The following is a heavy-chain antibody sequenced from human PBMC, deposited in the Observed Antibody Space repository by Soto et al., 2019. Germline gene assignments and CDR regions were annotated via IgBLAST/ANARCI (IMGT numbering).Heavy chain of an antibody. CDR2: IYWDDDK. V-gene: IGHV2-5*02. Sequence: QSTLKESGPTLVKATQTLTLTCAFSGFSLTTSGAGLGWIPQPQGKALEGLALIYWDDDKRYSPSLKNSLFITNHSSKNHLLLTMNNVDPLNVVTYYCARHQLVLNACDVWGQWTLVTVSS. J-gene: IGHJ3*01. D-gene: IGHD1-7*01. CDR3: ARHQLVLNACDV. CDR1: GFSLTTSGAG.